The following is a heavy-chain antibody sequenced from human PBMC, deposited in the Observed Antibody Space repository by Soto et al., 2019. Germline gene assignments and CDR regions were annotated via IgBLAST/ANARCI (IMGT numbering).Heavy chain of an antibody. CDR2: INHSGRT. J-gene: IGHJ4*02. Sequence: QVPLQQWGAGLLKPSETLSLTCAVYGGSFSGYYWSWIRQPPGKGLEWIGQINHSGRTNYNPSLKSRVTISVDTSKNQFSLKLNSVTAADTAVYYCARSPMGLLFRYYFDYWGQGTLVTVSS. D-gene: IGHD2-21*02. CDR3: ARSPMGLLFRYYFDY. CDR1: GGSFSGYY. V-gene: IGHV4-34*01.